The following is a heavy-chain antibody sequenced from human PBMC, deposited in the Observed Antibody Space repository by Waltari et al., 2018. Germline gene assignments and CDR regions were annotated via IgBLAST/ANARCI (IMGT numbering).Heavy chain of an antibody. CDR3: ARGGGGDWEWFDP. D-gene: IGHD2-21*02. CDR1: GGSISGFY. V-gene: IGHV4-59*01. Sequence: QVQLQESGPSLLKPSETLSLICTVSGGSISGFYWSWVRQPPGKGLDLIGYSYYTGSTNFNPSLKSRVTMSVDTSKNQFSMKLSSVTAADTAFYYCARGGGGDWEWFDPWGQGTLVTVSS. CDR2: SYYTGST. J-gene: IGHJ5*02.